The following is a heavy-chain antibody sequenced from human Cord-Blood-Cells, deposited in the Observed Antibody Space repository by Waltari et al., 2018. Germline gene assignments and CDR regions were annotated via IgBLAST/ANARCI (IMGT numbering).Heavy chain of an antibody. CDR3: AREEHTAQQLYALDN. V-gene: IGHV1-8*01. D-gene: IGHD6-13*01. CDR2: KNASSGNK. CDR1: GYTVTSYD. Sequence: QVQLVQSGAEVKKPGASVKVSCKAAGYTVTSYDITWVRQATGQGLEWMGWKNASSGNKPYEPTMQVRDTITRNKSISPAYMGLSSLGTEVTPAYYCAREEHTAQQLYALDNSSQDTFVTVSS. J-gene: IGHJ3*02.